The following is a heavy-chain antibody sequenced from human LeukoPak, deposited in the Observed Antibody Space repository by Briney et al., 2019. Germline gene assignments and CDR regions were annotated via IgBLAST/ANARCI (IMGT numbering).Heavy chain of an antibody. D-gene: IGHD2-2*01. V-gene: IGHV1-18*01. CDR3: ARAYCSSASCPTVRYWYFDL. CDR1: GYTFTRYG. Sequence: ASVKVSCKATGYTFTRYGISWVRQAPGQGLEWMGWISGDNGDTNYAQKFQGRVTMTTDTSTNTAYMELRSLRSDDTAVYYCARAYCSSASCPTVRYWYFDLWGRGTLVTVSS. CDR2: ISGDNGDT. J-gene: IGHJ2*01.